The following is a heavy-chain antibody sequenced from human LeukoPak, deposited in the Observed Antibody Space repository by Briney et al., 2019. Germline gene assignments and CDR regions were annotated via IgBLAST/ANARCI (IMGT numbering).Heavy chain of an antibody. V-gene: IGHV1-2*02. J-gene: IGHJ6*02. D-gene: IGHD6-13*01. CDR1: GYTFTGYY. CDR3: AREAAAGIFNYYYYGMDV. CDR2: INPNSGGT. Sequence: ASAKVSCKASGYTFTGYYMHWVRQAPGQGLEWMGWINPNSGGTNYAQKFQGRVTMTRDTSISTAYMELSRLRSDDTAVYYCAREAAAGIFNYYYYGMDVWGQGTTVTVSS.